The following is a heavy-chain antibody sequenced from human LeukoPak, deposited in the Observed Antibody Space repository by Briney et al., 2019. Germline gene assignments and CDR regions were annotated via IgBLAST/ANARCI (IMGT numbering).Heavy chain of an antibody. J-gene: IGHJ4*02. Sequence: GGSLRLSCAASGFTFDDYSMHWVRQGPGKGLEWVSVISWDGGSTSYADSVKGRFTISRDNSKNSLYPQMNSLRSEDSALYYCAKDRGGVDYWGQGTLVTVSS. CDR2: ISWDGGST. CDR3: AKDRGGVDY. D-gene: IGHD3-16*01. V-gene: IGHV3-43*01. CDR1: GFTFDDYS.